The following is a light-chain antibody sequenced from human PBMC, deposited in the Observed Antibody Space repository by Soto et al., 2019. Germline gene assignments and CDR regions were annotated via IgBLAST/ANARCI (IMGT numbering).Light chain of an antibody. V-gene: IGLV4-69*01. CDR2: LNSDGSH. Sequence: QSVLTQSPSASASLGASVKLTCTLSSGHSNYAIAWHQQQSETGPRYLMKLNSDGSHSKGDGIPDRVSGSSSGAERYLTISRLQYEDESDYYCQTWGSGIVVFGGGTKLTVL. J-gene: IGLJ2*01. CDR1: SGHSNYA. CDR3: QTWGSGIVV.